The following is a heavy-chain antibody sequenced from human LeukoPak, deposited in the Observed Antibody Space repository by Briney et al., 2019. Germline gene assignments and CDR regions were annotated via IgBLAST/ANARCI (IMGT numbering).Heavy chain of an antibody. CDR2: IYYTRNT. CDR1: GRSLSRDHFY. J-gene: IGHJ4*02. V-gene: IGHV4-61*01. CDR3: ATRQSFPYYFDY. Sequence: AETLALTCTASGRSLSRDHFYWTRLWQRPGKVLESDENIYYTRNTNYNPSLKSRVTISVDTSKNQFSLRISSQTAADTAVYYCATRQSFPYYFDYWGQGTLVTVSS.